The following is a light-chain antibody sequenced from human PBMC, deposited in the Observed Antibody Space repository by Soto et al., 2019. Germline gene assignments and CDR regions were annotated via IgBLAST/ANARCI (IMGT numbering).Light chain of an antibody. CDR3: HQYYSSPHT. V-gene: IGKV4-1*01. J-gene: IGKJ4*01. CDR1: QNVLYSADNNNY. CDR2: WAS. Sequence: DIVMTQSPGSLAVSLGERATINCKSSQNVLYSADNNNYLAWYQQKPGQPPKLLIYWASTRESGVPDRFSGSGSGTYFTLTISSLQAEDVAFYYCHQYYSSPHTFGGGTKVEIK.